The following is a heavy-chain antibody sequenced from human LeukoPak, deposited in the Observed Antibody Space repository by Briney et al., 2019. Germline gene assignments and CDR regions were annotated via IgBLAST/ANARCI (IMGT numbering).Heavy chain of an antibody. D-gene: IGHD3-10*01. Sequence: ASVKVSCRTSGYSFTSYYLHWVRQAPGQGLEWMGWINPNSGGTNYAQKFQGWVTMTRDTSISTAYMELSRLRSDDTAVYYCARGPSGRYYFDYWGQGTLVTVSS. CDR1: GYSFTSYY. J-gene: IGHJ4*02. V-gene: IGHV1-2*04. CDR2: INPNSGGT. CDR3: ARGPSGRYYFDY.